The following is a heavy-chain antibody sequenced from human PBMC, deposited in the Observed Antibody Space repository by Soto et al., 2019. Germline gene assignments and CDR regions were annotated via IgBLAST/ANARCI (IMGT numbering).Heavy chain of an antibody. CDR2: ISSSSSTI. CDR1: GFTFSSYS. D-gene: IGHD3-10*01. CDR3: ARVHTLLWFGEFTAMFDY. J-gene: IGHJ4*02. Sequence: GGSLGLSCAASGFTFSSYSMNWVRQAPGKGLEWVSYISSSSSTIYYADSVKGRFTISRDNAKNSLYLQMNSLRAEDTAVYYCARVHTLLWFGEFTAMFDYWGQGTLVTVSS. V-gene: IGHV3-48*01.